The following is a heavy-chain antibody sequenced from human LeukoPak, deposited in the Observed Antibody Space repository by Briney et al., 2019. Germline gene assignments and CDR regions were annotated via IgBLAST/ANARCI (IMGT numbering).Heavy chain of an antibody. CDR3: ARAENYYYYYGMDV. CDR2: ISSSSTI. J-gene: IGHJ6*02. Sequence: GGSLRLSCAASGFTFSSSAMSWVRQAPGKGLEWVSYISSSSTIYYADSVKGRFTISRDNAKNSLYLQMNSLRAEDTAVYYCARAENYYYYYGMDVWGQGTTVTVSS. V-gene: IGHV3-48*01. CDR1: GFTFSSSA.